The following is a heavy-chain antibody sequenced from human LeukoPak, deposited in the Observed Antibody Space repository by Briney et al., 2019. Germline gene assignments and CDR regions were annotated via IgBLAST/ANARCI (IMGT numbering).Heavy chain of an antibody. D-gene: IGHD1-26*01. J-gene: IGHJ4*02. CDR1: GFTFSNYA. CDR3: VKSRRVGASQRGLFDY. Sequence: GGSLRLSCAGSGFTFSNYAMTWVRQAPGKGLEWVSSVSGSGRNTFYPDSVEGRFTISRDNSKNTVYLQMNSLRADDTAVYCCVKSRRVGASQRGLFDYWGQGTLVTVSP. V-gene: IGHV3-23*01. CDR2: VSGSGRNT.